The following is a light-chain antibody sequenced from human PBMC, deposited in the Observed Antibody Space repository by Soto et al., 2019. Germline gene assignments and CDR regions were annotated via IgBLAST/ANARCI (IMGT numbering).Light chain of an antibody. CDR3: SSFTTSSTGV. J-gene: IGLJ3*02. V-gene: IGLV2-14*01. CDR2: EVS. Sequence: QSALTQPASVSGSPGQSVTISCTGTSSDVGGYNYVSWFQQYPGKAPKLMIYEVSNRPSGVSNRFSGSKSGNTASLTISGLQAEDDADYFCSSFTTSSTGVFGGGTQLTVL. CDR1: SSDVGGYNY.